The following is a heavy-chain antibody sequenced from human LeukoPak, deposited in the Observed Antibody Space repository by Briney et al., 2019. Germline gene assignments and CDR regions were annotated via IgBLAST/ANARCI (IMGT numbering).Heavy chain of an antibody. Sequence: GGSLRLSCAASGFPLSTYWMTWVRQAPGKGLEWVANIKQDGSNKYYADSVKGRFTISRDNSKNTLYLQMNSLRAEDTAVYYCAKDPHPYSSSWPIIYYFDYWGQGTLVTVSS. J-gene: IGHJ4*02. CDR1: GFPLSTYW. D-gene: IGHD6-13*01. CDR3: AKDPHPYSSSWPIIYYFDY. CDR2: IKQDGSNK. V-gene: IGHV3-7*01.